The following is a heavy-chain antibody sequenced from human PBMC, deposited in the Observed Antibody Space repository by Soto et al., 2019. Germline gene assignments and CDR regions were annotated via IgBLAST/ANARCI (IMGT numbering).Heavy chain of an antibody. CDR1: GFTFSSYG. J-gene: IGHJ5*02. CDR2: ISYDGSNK. CDR3: AKQVAPFKNWLDP. Sequence: HPGGSLRLSCAASGFTFSSYGMHWVRQAPGKGLEWVAVISYDGSNKYYADSVKGRFTISRDNSKNTLYLQMNSLRAEDTAVYYCAKQVAPFKNWLDPWGQGTLVTVSS. V-gene: IGHV3-30*18.